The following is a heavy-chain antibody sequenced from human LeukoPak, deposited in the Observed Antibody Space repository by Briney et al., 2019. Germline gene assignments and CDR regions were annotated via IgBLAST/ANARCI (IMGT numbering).Heavy chain of an antibody. Sequence: GASVKVSCKASCYTFTSYGISWVRQAPGQGLEWMGWISAYNGNTNYAQKLQGRVTMTTDTSTSTAYMELRSLRSDDTAVYYCARDDDGDEDYYYYGMDVWGKGTTVTVSS. CDR1: CYTFTSYG. CDR3: ARDDDGDEDYYYYGMDV. CDR2: ISAYNGNT. D-gene: IGHD4-17*01. V-gene: IGHV1-18*04. J-gene: IGHJ6*04.